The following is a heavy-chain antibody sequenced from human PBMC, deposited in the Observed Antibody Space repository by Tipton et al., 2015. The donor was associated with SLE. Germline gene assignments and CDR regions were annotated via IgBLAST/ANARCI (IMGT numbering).Heavy chain of an antibody. CDR2: IIPIFGTA. Sequence: QSGAEVKKPGASVKVSCKASGYTFTSYGISWVRQAPGQGLEWMGGIIPIFGTANYAQKFQGRVTITADESTSTAYMELSSLRSEDTAVYYCARDRGILTGYAFDYWGQGTLVTVSS. V-gene: IGHV1-69*13. CDR3: ARDRGILTGYAFDY. D-gene: IGHD3-9*01. J-gene: IGHJ4*02. CDR1: GYTFTSYG.